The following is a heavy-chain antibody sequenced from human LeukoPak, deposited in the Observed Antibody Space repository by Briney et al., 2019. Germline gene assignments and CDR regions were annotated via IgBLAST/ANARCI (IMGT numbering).Heavy chain of an antibody. CDR1: GFTFSSYA. D-gene: IGHD4-17*01. CDR2: ISGSDGST. J-gene: IGHJ4*02. CDR3: AKYGDYAPYSLDY. V-gene: IGHV3-23*01. Sequence: GGSLRLSCAASGFTFSSYAMNWVRQAPGKGLEWVSAISGSDGSTYCADSVKGRFSISRDNSKNTLYLQMNSLRAEDTAVYYCAKYGDYAPYSLDYWGRGTLVTVSS.